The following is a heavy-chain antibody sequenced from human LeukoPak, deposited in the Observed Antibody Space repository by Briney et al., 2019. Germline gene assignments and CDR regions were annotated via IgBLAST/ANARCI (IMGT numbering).Heavy chain of an antibody. Sequence: GGSMRLSCAASGFTFSSYAMSWVRQAPGKGLEWVSAISGSGGSTYYADSVKGRFTISRDNSKNTLYLQMNSLRAEDTAVYYCAKGDSSSSPYYMDVWGKGTTVTVSS. CDR1: GFTFSSYA. CDR2: ISGSGGST. CDR3: AKGDSSSSPYYMDV. D-gene: IGHD6-6*01. J-gene: IGHJ6*03. V-gene: IGHV3-23*01.